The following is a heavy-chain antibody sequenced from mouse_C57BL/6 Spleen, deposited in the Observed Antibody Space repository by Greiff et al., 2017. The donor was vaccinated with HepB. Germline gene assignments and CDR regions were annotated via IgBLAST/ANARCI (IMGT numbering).Heavy chain of an antibody. Sequence: VKLMESGAELARPGASVKLSCKASGYTFTSYGISWVKQRTGQGLEWIGEIYPRSGNTYYNEKFKGKATLTADKSSSTAYMELRSLTSEDSAVYFCARDYDYDEDYWGQGTTLTVSS. CDR1: GYTFTSYG. CDR3: ARDYDYDEDY. V-gene: IGHV1-81*01. D-gene: IGHD2-4*01. CDR2: IYPRSGNT. J-gene: IGHJ2*01.